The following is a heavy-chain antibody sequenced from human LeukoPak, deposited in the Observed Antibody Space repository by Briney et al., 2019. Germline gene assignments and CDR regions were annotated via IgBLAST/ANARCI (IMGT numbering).Heavy chain of an antibody. CDR1: GGTFSSYA. CDR2: IIPIFGTA. V-gene: IGHV1-69*13. J-gene: IGHJ4*02. D-gene: IGHD1-1*01. Sequence: GASVKVSCKASGGTFSSYAISWVRQAPGQRLEWMGGIIPIFGTANYAQKFQGRVTITADESTSTAYMELSSLRSEDTAVYYCARDPGRTGYFDYWGQGTLVTVSS. CDR3: ARDPGRTGYFDY.